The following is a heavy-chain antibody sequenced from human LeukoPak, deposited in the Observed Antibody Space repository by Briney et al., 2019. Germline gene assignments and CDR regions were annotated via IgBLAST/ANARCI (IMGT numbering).Heavy chain of an antibody. CDR3: AGSLSSTWYPDC. V-gene: IGHV6-1*01. D-gene: IGHD2-2*01. CDR1: GDSVSSNSAT. J-gene: IGHJ4*02. Sequence: SQTLSLTCAISGDSVSSNSATWNWIRQSPSRGLEWLGRTYYRSKWYNEYAVSVKSRITINPDTSKNRFSLQLNSVTPEDTAVYYCAGSLSSTWYPDCWGQGTLVTVSS. CDR2: TYYRSKWYN.